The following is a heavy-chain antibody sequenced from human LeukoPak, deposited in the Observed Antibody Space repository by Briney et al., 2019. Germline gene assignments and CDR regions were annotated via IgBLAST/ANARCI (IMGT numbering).Heavy chain of an antibody. CDR3: ARDTAPVYDILTGYYLSDHYYYGMDV. CDR2: ISLSSSYI. J-gene: IGHJ6*02. V-gene: IGHV3-21*01. D-gene: IGHD3-9*01. CDR1: GFTFSRYS. Sequence: PGGSLRLSCAASGFTFSRYSMNWVRQAPGKGLEGVSSISLSSSYIYYADSVKGRFTISRDNAKNSLYLQMNSLRAEDTAVYYCARDTAPVYDILTGYYLSDHYYYGMDVWGQGTTVTVSS.